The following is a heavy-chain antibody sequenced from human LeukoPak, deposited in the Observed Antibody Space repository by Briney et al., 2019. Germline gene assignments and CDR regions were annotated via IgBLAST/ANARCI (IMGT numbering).Heavy chain of an antibody. Sequence: ASVKVSCKASGYTFTSYYMHWVRQAPGQGLEWMGWINTNTGNPTYAQGFTGRFVFSLDTSVSTAYLQISSLKAEDTAVYYCARYREGTDYYDSSGYSGSFDYWGQGTLVTVSS. CDR3: ARYREGTDYYDSSGYSGSFDY. CDR1: GYTFTSYY. J-gene: IGHJ4*02. D-gene: IGHD3-22*01. V-gene: IGHV7-4-1*02. CDR2: INTNTGNP.